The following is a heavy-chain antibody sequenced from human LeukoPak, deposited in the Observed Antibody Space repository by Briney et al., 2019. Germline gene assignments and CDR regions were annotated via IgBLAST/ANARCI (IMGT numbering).Heavy chain of an antibody. D-gene: IGHD1-26*01. Sequence: ASVKVSCKASGYTFTSYYMHWVRQAPGQGLEWMGIINPSGGSTSYAQKFQGRVTMTRDTSTSTVYMELSSLRSEDTAVYYCARGRSGSYIRPYYYFDYWGQGTLVTVSS. CDR1: GYTFTSYY. CDR3: ARGRSGSYIRPYYYFDY. J-gene: IGHJ4*02. CDR2: INPSGGST. V-gene: IGHV1-46*01.